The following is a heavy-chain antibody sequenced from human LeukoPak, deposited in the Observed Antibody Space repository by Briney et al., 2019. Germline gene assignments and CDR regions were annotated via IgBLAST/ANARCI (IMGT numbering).Heavy chain of an antibody. D-gene: IGHD4-17*01. CDR3: ARGLGFSDYDAFDF. Sequence: ASVKVSCKASGYTFTSYDINWVRQATGQGLEWMGWMNPNSGNTGYAQKFQGRVTMTRNTSISTAYMELSSLRSEDTAVYYCARGLGFSDYDAFDFWGQGTMVTVSS. CDR1: GYTFTSYD. CDR2: MNPNSGNT. J-gene: IGHJ3*01. V-gene: IGHV1-8*01.